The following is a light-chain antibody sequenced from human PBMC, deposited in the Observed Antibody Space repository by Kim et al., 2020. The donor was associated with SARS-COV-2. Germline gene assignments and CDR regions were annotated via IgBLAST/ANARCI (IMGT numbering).Light chain of an antibody. CDR3: QVWDSNTVI. CDR1: NIGGEH. J-gene: IGLJ2*01. Sequence: GPLGQAAKISCGGNNIGGEHVHGSQQRPGQAPVTVIYRNNNLPSGIPERFSGSNSGNAATLSISRVQVGDEAVYFCQVWDSNTVIFGGGTQLTVL. CDR2: RNN. V-gene: IGLV3-9*01.